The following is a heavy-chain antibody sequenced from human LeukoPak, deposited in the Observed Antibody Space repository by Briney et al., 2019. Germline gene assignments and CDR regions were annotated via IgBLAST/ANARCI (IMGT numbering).Heavy chain of an antibody. J-gene: IGHJ4*02. V-gene: IGHV1-46*04. Sequence: RASVKVSCKASGYTFTTYDLHWVRQAPGQGLEWMGLINPSSGSTVYTQKLQGRVTMTRDTSTNTVYMELSSLRAEDTAVYYCATSPLVVATFFDYWGQGTLVTVSS. D-gene: IGHD3-22*01. CDR3: ATSPLVVATFFDY. CDR1: GYTFTTYD. CDR2: INPSSGST.